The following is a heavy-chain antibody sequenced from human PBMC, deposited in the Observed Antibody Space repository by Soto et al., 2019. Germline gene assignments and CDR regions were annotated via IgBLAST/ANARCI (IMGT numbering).Heavy chain of an antibody. CDR1: GFTFSSYW. CDR2: INSDGSST. CDR3: ARVSSSSWANDAFDI. V-gene: IGHV3-74*01. Sequence: GGSLRLSCAASGFTFSSYWMHWVRQAPGKGLVWVSRINSDGSSTSYADSVKGRFTISRDNAKNTLYLQMNSLRAEDTAVYYCARVSSSSWANDAFDIWGQGTMVTVSS. J-gene: IGHJ3*02. D-gene: IGHD6-13*01.